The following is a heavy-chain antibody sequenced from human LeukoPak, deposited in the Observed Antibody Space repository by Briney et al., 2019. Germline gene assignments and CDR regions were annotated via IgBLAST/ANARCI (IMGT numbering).Heavy chain of an antibody. CDR2: ISGSGGST. CDR3: TKGDILTGYYDPYYFDY. V-gene: IGHV3-23*01. J-gene: IGHJ4*02. CDR1: GFTFSTYA. Sequence: GGSLRLSCAASGFTFSTYAMSWVRQAPGQGLEWVSGISGSGGSTYYADSVKGRFTISRDNSKNTLYLQMNSLRAEDTAVYYCTKGDILTGYYDPYYFDYWGPGTLVTVSS. D-gene: IGHD3-9*01.